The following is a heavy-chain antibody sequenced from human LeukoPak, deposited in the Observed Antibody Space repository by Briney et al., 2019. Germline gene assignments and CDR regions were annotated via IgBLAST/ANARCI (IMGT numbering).Heavy chain of an antibody. Sequence: GGSLRLSCAASGFTFSHYWMLWVRQAPGKGLVWLSRVSNDGTDTTYADSVKGRFTISRDNAKNSLYLQMNSLRAEDTAVYYCARLCGGDCYSGLDYWGQGTLVTVSS. V-gene: IGHV3-74*01. J-gene: IGHJ4*02. D-gene: IGHD2-21*02. CDR3: ARLCGGDCYSGLDY. CDR2: VSNDGTDT. CDR1: GFTFSHYW.